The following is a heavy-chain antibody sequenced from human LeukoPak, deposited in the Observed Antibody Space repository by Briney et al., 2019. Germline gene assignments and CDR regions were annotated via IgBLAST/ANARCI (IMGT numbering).Heavy chain of an antibody. V-gene: IGHV3-30*18. CDR1: GFTFSSYG. CDR2: ISYDGSNK. CDR3: AKDQGVATTPKVDYYYYGMDV. Sequence: GGSLRLSCAASGFTFSSYGMHWVRQAPGKGLEWVAVISYDGSNKYYADSVKGRFTISRDNSKNTLYLQMNSLRAEDTAVYYCAKDQGVATTPKVDYYYYGMDVWGQGTTVIVSS. J-gene: IGHJ6*02. D-gene: IGHD5-12*01.